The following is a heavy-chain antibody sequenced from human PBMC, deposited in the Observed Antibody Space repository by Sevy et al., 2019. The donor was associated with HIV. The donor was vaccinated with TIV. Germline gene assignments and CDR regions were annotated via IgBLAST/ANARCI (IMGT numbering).Heavy chain of an antibody. V-gene: IGHV4-59*01. D-gene: IGHD3-10*01. CDR2: IYYSGNT. CDR1: GDSISGYY. J-gene: IGHJ6*02. CDR3: ARAYQYYYYGMDV. Sequence: SETLSLTCTVSGDSISGYYWSWIRQPPGKGLEWIGYIYYSGNTNYNPSLKSRVTISVDTSKTQFSLKLSSVTAADTAIYYCARAYQYYYYGMDVWGQGTTVTVSS.